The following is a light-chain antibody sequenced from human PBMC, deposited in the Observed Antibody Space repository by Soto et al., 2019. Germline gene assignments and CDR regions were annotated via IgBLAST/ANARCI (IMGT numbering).Light chain of an antibody. CDR3: LQYNFYPYT. CDR2: QAS. J-gene: IGKJ2*01. Sequence: DIQLTXSPXXXSASVGDRVTITCRASEDISRWLAWYQHKPGKAPKLLIYQASNLESGVPSRFTGSGSETEFTLTISGLQPDDFASYCCLQYNFYPYTFGQGTKLDIK. CDR1: EDISRW. V-gene: IGKV1-5*03.